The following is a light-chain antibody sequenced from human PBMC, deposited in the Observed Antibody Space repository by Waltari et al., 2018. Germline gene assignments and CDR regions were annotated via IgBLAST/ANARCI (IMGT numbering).Light chain of an antibody. J-gene: IGKJ1*01. V-gene: IGKV3-20*01. CDR1: QNIGHY. Sequence: IVLTQSPGTLPLSPGGIATLSCSASQNIGHYLAWYQQKPGQAPRLLIYASSTRAAGIPDRFSGSGSGADFSLTITRLEPDDFAVYYCQHHFRLPATFGQGTKV. CDR2: ASS. CDR3: QHHFRLPAT.